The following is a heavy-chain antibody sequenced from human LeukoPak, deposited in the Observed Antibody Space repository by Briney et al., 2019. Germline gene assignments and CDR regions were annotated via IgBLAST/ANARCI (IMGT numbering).Heavy chain of an antibody. Sequence: GGSLRLSCVVSGFTFSSYAMHWVRQAAGKGLEYVSAISSNGGSTYYANSVKGRFTISRDNSKNTLYLQMGSLRVEDMAVYYCARASSGWYGYWGQGTLVTVSS. D-gene: IGHD6-19*01. CDR3: ARASSGWYGY. CDR1: GFTFSSYA. J-gene: IGHJ4*02. V-gene: IGHV3-64*01. CDR2: ISSNGGST.